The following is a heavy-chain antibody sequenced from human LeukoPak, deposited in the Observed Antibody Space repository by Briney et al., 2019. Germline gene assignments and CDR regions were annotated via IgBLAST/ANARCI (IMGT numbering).Heavy chain of an antibody. Sequence: SQTLSLTCTVSGGSISSGDYYWSWIRQPPGKGLEWIGYIYYSGSTYYNPSLKSRVTISVDTFKNQFSLKLSSVTAADTAVYYCARASEDSSSWYIHAFDIWGQGTMVTVSS. CDR2: IYYSGST. CDR3: ARASEDSSSWYIHAFDI. J-gene: IGHJ3*02. D-gene: IGHD6-13*01. V-gene: IGHV4-30-4*01. CDR1: GGSISSGDYY.